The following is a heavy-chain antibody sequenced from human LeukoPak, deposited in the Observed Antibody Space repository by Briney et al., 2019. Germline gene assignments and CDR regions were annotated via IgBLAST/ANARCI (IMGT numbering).Heavy chain of an antibody. Sequence: SETLSLTCAVYGGSFSGYYWSWIRQPPGEGLEWIGEINHSGSTNYNPSLKSRVTISVDTSKNQFSLKLSSVTAADTAVYYCARVGRWELIGTFDAFDIWGQGTMVTVSS. J-gene: IGHJ3*02. CDR1: GGSFSGYY. V-gene: IGHV4-34*01. D-gene: IGHD1-26*01. CDR3: ARVGRWELIGTFDAFDI. CDR2: INHSGST.